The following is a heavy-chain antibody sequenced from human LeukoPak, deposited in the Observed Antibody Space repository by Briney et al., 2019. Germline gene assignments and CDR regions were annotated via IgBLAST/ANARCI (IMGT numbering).Heavy chain of an antibody. Sequence: GGSLRLSCAASGFTFSSYWMSWVRQAPGKGLEWVANIKQDGSEKYYVDSVKGRFTISRDNAKNSLYLQMNSLRAEDTAVYYCARDLPYYDSSGSNFDNWGQGTLVTVSS. CDR3: ARDLPYYDSSGSNFDN. CDR2: IKQDGSEK. V-gene: IGHV3-7*01. D-gene: IGHD3-22*01. CDR1: GFTFSSYW. J-gene: IGHJ4*02.